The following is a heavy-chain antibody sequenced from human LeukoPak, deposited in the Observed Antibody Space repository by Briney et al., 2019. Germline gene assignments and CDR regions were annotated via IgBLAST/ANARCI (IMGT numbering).Heavy chain of an antibody. D-gene: IGHD2-8*01. Sequence: GESLKISCKGSGYTFSSYWIGWVRQMPGKGLEWMGIIYPDDSDTRYSPSFQGQVTISADKSISTAYLQWSSLKASDTAMYFFARLAYFSNEFCYSNYYSSMEVWGKGTTVTFSS. V-gene: IGHV5-51*01. CDR2: IYPDDSDT. CDR1: GYTFSSYW. CDR3: ARLAYFSNEFCYSNYYSSMEV. J-gene: IGHJ6*03.